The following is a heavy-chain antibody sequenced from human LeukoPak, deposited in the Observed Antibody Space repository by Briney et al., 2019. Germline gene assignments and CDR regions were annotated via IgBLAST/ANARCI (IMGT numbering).Heavy chain of an antibody. CDR2: INHSGST. CDR1: GGSFSGYY. J-gene: IGHJ4*02. CDR3: ARLYCSGGSCYPDY. V-gene: IGHV4-34*01. Sequence: SETLSLTCAVYGGSFSGYYWCWIRQPPGKGLEWIGEINHSGSTNYNPSLKSRVTISVDTSKNQFSLKLSSVTAADTAVYYCARLYCSGGSCYPDYWGQGTLVTVSS. D-gene: IGHD2-15*01.